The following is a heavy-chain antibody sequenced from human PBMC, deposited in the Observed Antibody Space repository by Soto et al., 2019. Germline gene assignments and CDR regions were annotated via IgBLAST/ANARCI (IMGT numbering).Heavy chain of an antibody. CDR2: IIPIFGTA. Sequence: QVQLVQSGAEVKQPGSSVKVSCKASGGTFSSYAISWVRQAPRQGLEWMGGIIPIFGTANYAQKFQGRVTITADESTSTAYMELSSLRSEDTAVYYCARDPMTHGGSDYWGQGTLVTVSS. CDR3: ARDPMTHGGSDY. D-gene: IGHD3-16*01. CDR1: GGTFSSYA. V-gene: IGHV1-69*12. J-gene: IGHJ4*02.